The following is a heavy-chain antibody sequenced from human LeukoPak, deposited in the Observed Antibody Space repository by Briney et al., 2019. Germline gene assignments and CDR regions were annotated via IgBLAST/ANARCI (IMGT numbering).Heavy chain of an antibody. J-gene: IGHJ4*02. V-gene: IGHV3-48*03. CDR3: ARETAYYSLSPLDY. CDR1: GFTFSSYD. CDR2: ISSTGTTF. D-gene: IGHD2-21*01. Sequence: GGSLRLSCAASGFTFSSYDMNWVRQAPGQGLAWVSYISSTGTTFSYADSVKGRFTISRDDAKNSLYLQMDSLRAEDTAVYYCARETAYYSLSPLDYWGQGSLVTVSS.